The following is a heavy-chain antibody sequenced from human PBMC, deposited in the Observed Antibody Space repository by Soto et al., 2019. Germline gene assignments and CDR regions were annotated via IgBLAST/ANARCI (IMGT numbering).Heavy chain of an antibody. CDR3: AKGRSYYYYYGVDV. CDR1: GFTFGDYA. Sequence: PGGSLRLSCTASGFTFGDYAMSWFRQAPGKGLEWVSDIIDSGGSTYYADSVKGRFTISRDNSKSTLYLQMNSLRAEDTALYYCAKGRSYYYYYGVDVWGQGTTVTLSS. CDR2: IIDSGGST. J-gene: IGHJ6*02. V-gene: IGHV3-23*01.